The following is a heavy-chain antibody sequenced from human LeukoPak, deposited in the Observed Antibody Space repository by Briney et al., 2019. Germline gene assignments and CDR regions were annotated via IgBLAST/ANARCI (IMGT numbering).Heavy chain of an antibody. J-gene: IGHJ4*02. D-gene: IGHD6-19*01. CDR1: GFTFSSYW. V-gene: IGHV3-7*01. Sequence: GGPLRLSCAASGFTFSSYWMSWVRQAPGKGLEWVANIKQDGSEKYYVDSVKGRFTISRDNAKNSLYLQMNSLRAEDTAVYYCARAVAGAVFDYWGQGTLVTVSS. CDR3: ARAVAGAVFDY. CDR2: IKQDGSEK.